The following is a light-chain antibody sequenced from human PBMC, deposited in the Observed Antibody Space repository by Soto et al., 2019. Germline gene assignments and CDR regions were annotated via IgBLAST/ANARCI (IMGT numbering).Light chain of an antibody. V-gene: IGLV6-57*01. J-gene: IGLJ1*01. Sequence: NFMLTQPHSVSESPGKTVTISCTRSSGSIASNFVQWSQQRPGGSPTTVIYQDNHRPSGVPHRFFGSTDSSSNSASLTIAGLRTDDEAYYYCQSYDESSHVFGTGTKVTVL. CDR3: QSYDESSHV. CDR2: QDN. CDR1: SGSIASNF.